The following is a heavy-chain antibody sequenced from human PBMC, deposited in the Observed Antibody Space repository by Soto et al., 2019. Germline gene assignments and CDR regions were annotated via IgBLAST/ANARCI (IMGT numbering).Heavy chain of an antibody. Sequence: SETLSLTCAVSGGSISSGGYSFICIGQPPGKGLEWIGYIYHSGSTYYNPSLKSRVTISVDRSKNQFSLKLSSVTAADTAVYYCARFCGGDCNAFDIWGQGTMVTVSS. J-gene: IGHJ3*02. CDR2: IYHSGST. CDR1: GGSISSGGYS. V-gene: IGHV4-30-2*01. D-gene: IGHD2-21*02. CDR3: ARFCGGDCNAFDI.